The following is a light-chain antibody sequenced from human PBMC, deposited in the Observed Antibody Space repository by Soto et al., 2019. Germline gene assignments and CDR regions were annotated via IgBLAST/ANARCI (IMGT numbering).Light chain of an antibody. CDR3: QSYDSSPSGSGV. V-gene: IGLV1-40*01. J-gene: IGLJ3*02. Sequence: QSVLTQPPSVSGAPGQRVTISCTGSSSNIGAGYDVHWYQQLPGTAPKLLIYGNSNRPSGVPDRFSCSKSGTSASLAITGLQAEDEADYYCQSYDSSPSGSGVFGGGTKPTVL. CDR2: GNS. CDR1: SSNIGAGYD.